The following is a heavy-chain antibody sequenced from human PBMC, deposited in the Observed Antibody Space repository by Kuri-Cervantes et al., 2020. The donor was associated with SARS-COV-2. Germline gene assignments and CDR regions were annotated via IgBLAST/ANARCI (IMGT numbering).Heavy chain of an antibody. CDR3: VRHRAAAGIVAPD. Sequence: GESLKISCAASGFTFSSYEMNWVRQAPGKGLEWVSGVSWNGSRTHYADSVKGRFIISRDNSRNFLYQQMNSLRPEDMAVYYCVRHRAAAGIVAPDWGQGTLVTVSS. CDR1: GFTFSSYE. V-gene: IGHV3-19*01. J-gene: IGHJ4*02. CDR2: VSWNGSRT. D-gene: IGHD6-13*01.